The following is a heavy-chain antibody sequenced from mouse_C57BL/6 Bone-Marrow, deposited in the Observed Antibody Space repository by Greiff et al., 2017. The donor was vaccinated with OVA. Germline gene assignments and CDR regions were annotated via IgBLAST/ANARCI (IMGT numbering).Heavy chain of an antibody. Sequence: QVQLKQSGPGLVQPSQSLSITCTVSGFSLTSYGVHWVRQSPGKGLEWLGVIWSGGSTDYNAAFISRLSISKDNSKSQVFFKMNSLQADDTAIYYCASITTGYYFDYWGKGTTLTVAS. D-gene: IGHD1-1*01. V-gene: IGHV2-2*01. CDR3: ASITTGYYFDY. CDR2: IWSGGST. J-gene: IGHJ2*01. CDR1: GFSLTSYG.